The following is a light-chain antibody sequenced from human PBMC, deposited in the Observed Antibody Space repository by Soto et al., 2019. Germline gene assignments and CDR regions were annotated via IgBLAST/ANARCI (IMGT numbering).Light chain of an antibody. CDR2: WAS. J-gene: IGKJ1*01. CDR3: QQYYSTPT. Sequence: MAHSPESLAVSLRKRATIKCKSIHVVLYSSNNKNYLAWYQQKPGQPPKLLIYWASTRESGVPDRFSGSGSGTDFTLTISSLQAEDVAVYYCQQYYSTPTFGQGTNVDIK. V-gene: IGKV4-1*01. CDR1: HVVLYSSNNKNY.